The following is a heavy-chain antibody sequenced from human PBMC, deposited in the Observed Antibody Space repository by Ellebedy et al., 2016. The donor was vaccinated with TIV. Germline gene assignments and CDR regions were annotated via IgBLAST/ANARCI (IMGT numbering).Heavy chain of an antibody. CDR1: GGTFSSYA. CDR3: ARGPLWFGELLH. Sequence: AASVKVSCKASGGTFSSYAISWVRQAPGQGLEWMGRIIPILGIANYAQKFQGRVTITRDTSASTAYMELSSLRSEDTAVYYCARGPLWFGELLHWGQGTLVTVSS. CDR2: IIPILGIA. V-gene: IGHV1-69*04. J-gene: IGHJ4*02. D-gene: IGHD3-10*01.